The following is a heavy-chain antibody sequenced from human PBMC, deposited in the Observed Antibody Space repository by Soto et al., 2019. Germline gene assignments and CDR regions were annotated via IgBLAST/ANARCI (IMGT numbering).Heavy chain of an antibody. V-gene: IGHV1-46*01. J-gene: IGHJ3*02. Sequence: XAVKVACKASGYPFTSYYMHWVRQSPGQGLEWMGIINPSGGSTSYAQKFQGRVTMTRDTSTSTVYMELSSLRSEDTAVYYCPRGGSSGYDTPPDAFDIWGQRTMVTVSS. CDR1: GYPFTSYY. CDR3: PRGGSSGYDTPPDAFDI. D-gene: IGHD5-12*01. CDR2: INPSGGST.